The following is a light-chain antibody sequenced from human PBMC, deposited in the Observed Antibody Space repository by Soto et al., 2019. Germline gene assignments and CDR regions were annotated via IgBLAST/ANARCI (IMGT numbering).Light chain of an antibody. CDR3: QQYGSSPMYT. J-gene: IGKJ2*01. CDR2: GAS. Sequence: EIVLTQSPGTLSLSPGERATLSCRASQSVSSSYLAWYQQKPGQAPRLLIYGASSRATGIPDKFSGSGSGTDFTLNISRLEPEDFAVYYCQQYGSSPMYTCGQGTKLEIK. V-gene: IGKV3-20*01. CDR1: QSVSSSY.